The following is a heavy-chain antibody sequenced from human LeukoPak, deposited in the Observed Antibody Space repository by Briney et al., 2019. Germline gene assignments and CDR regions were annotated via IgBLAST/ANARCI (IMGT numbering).Heavy chain of an antibody. J-gene: IGHJ4*02. V-gene: IGHV3-64*01. Sequence: LSGGSLRLSCAASGFTFSSYAMHWVRQAPGKGLEYVSAISSNGGSTYYANSVKGRLTISRDNSKNTLYLQMDSLRAEDMAVYYCARVGGDSSGYYYYFDYWGQGTLVTVSS. CDR2: ISSNGGST. D-gene: IGHD3-22*01. CDR1: GFTFSSYA. CDR3: ARVGGDSSGYYYYFDY.